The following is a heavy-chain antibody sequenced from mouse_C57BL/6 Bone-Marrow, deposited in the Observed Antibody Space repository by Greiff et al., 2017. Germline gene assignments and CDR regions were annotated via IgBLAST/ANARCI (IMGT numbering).Heavy chain of an antibody. CDR3: TTAAFYGSSPSYFDY. J-gene: IGHJ2*01. CDR2: IDPEDGDT. D-gene: IGHD1-1*01. V-gene: IGHV14-1*01. CDR1: GFNIKDYY. Sequence: EVKLVESGAELVRPGASVKLSCTASGFNIKDYYMHWVKQRPEQGLEWIGRIDPEDGDTEYAPKFQGKATMTADTSSNTAYLKLSSLTSEDTAFYYCTTAAFYGSSPSYFDYWGQGTTLTVSS.